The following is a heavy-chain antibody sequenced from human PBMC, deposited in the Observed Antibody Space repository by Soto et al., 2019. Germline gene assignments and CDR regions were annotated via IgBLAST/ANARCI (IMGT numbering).Heavy chain of an antibody. D-gene: IGHD3-10*01. V-gene: IGHV4-59*08. CDR2: ISYSGST. CDR3: FTQGFGPLHGLVDV. J-gene: IGHJ6*02. Sequence: PSETLSLTCTCSGGSFSSISNHYCSWIRQPPGKGLEWIGYISYSGSTSYNPSLKSRLIISVDTSQNQVSLKLASVTAADTAVYYCFTQGFGPLHGLVDVWGQGTTVTVSS. CDR1: GGSFSSISNHY.